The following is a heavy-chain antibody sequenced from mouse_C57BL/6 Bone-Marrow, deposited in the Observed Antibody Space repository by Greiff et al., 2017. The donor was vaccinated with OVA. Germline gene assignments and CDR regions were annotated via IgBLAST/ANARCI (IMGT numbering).Heavy chain of an antibody. CDR2: IDPENGDT. V-gene: IGHV14-4*01. J-gene: IGHJ2*01. CDR1: GFNIKDDY. Sequence: VQLQQSGAELVRPGASVKLSCTASGFNIKDDYMHWVKQRPEQGLEWIGWIDPENGDTEYASKFQGKATITADTSSNTAYLQLSSLTSEDSAVYFCARDPVFDYWGQGTTLTVSS. CDR3: ARDPVFDY.